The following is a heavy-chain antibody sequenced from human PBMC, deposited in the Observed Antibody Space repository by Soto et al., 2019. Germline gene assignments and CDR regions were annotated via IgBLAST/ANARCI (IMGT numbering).Heavy chain of an antibody. CDR2: FFIGGNT. Sequence: SETLSLTWTVSGGSISSSTYYWGWMRQPPGKGLEWIASFFIGGNTYYNPSLKNRDTKSVDTSKKQFSMKLRSVTAAVTFVFFCARARSASGSLYFDYWGQGTLVTVSS. J-gene: IGHJ4*02. CDR3: ARARSASGSLYFDY. V-gene: IGHV4-39*01. CDR1: GGSISSSTYY. D-gene: IGHD3-10*01.